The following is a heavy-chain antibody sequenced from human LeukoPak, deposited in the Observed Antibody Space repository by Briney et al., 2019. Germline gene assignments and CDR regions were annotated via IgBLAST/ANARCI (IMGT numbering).Heavy chain of an antibody. V-gene: IGHV1-69*04. CDR2: IIPILGIA. CDR1: GGTFSSYA. J-gene: IGHJ4*02. D-gene: IGHD6-13*01. Sequence: SVKVSCKASGGTFSSYAISWVRQAPGQGLEWMGRIIPILGIANYAQKFQGRVTITADKSTSTAYMELSSLRSEDTAVYYCARELAGTFYFDYWGQGTLVTVPS. CDR3: ARELAGTFYFDY.